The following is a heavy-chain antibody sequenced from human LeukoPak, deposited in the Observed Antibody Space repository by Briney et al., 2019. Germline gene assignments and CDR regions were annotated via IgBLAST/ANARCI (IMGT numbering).Heavy chain of an antibody. CDR2: ISSSGNII. CDR1: GFTFSSYE. CDR3: ATPFFGDSGSCFRPFDY. Sequence: GGSLRLSCAASGFTFSSYEMNWVRQAPGKGLEWVSYISSSGNIIYYADSVKGRFTISRDNAKNSLYLQMNSLRAEDTAVYYCATPFFGDSGSCFRPFDYWGQGTLVTVSS. J-gene: IGHJ4*02. V-gene: IGHV3-48*03. D-gene: IGHD1-26*01.